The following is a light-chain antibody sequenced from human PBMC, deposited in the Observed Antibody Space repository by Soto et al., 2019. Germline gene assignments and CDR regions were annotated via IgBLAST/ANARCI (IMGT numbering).Light chain of an antibody. CDR3: QHRNDYRYT. CDR1: QAISSS. Sequence: EIQLTQSPSFLSASVGDRVTITCRASQAISSSLAWYQHNPGKAPKLLIYAASTLQNGVPSSFSGSGSGTEFTLTISSLQPEDFATYYCQHRNDYRYTFGQGTKVEIK. CDR2: AAS. V-gene: IGKV1-9*01. J-gene: IGKJ2*01.